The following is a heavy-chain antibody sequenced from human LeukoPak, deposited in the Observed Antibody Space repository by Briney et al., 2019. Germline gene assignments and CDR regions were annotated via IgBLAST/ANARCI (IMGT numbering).Heavy chain of an antibody. CDR2: ISGSGGST. Sequence: GGSLRLSCAASGFTFSSYAMSWVRQAPGKGLEWVSAISGSGGSTYYADSVKGRFTISRDNSKNTLYLQMNSLRAEDTAVYYCANHPLRLLEWLPAPNSWFDPWGQGTLVTVSS. V-gene: IGHV3-23*01. J-gene: IGHJ5*02. CDR1: GFTFSSYA. D-gene: IGHD3-3*01. CDR3: ANHPLRLLEWLPAPNSWFDP.